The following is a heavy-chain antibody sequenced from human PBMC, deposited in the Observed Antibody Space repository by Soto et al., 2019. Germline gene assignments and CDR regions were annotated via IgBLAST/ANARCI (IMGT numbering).Heavy chain of an antibody. J-gene: IGHJ6*02. CDR1: GGSFSGYY. Sequence: QVQLQQWGAGLLKPSETLSLTCAVYGGSFSGYYWSWIRQPPGKGLEWIGEINHSGSTNYNPSLKSRVTISVDTSKNQFSLKLSSVTAADTAVYYCARGLQLWGYYYYGMDVWGQGTTVTVSS. CDR2: INHSGST. D-gene: IGHD5-18*01. V-gene: IGHV4-34*01. CDR3: ARGLQLWGYYYYGMDV.